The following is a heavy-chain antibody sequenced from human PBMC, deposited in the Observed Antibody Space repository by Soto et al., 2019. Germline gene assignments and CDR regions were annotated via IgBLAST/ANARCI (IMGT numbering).Heavy chain of an antibody. CDR2: ISAYNGNT. J-gene: IGHJ4*02. V-gene: IGHV1-18*01. CDR1: GYTFTSYG. Sequence: QVQLVQSGAEVQKPGASVKVSCKASGYTFTSYGISWVRQAPGQGLEWMGWISAYNGNTNYAQKLQGRVTMTTDTSTSTAYRELRSLRSDDTAVYYCARGAAVAGTPNSFYYWGQGTLVTVSS. CDR3: ARGAAVAGTPNSFYY. D-gene: IGHD6-19*01.